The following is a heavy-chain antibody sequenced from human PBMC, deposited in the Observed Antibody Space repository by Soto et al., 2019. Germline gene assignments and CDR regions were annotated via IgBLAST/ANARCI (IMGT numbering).Heavy chain of an antibody. CDR3: PSRVLLWFGQIGY. V-gene: IGHV4-39*01. CDR2: IYYSGST. CDR1: GGSISSSSYY. D-gene: IGHD3-10*01. Sequence: SETLSLTCTVSGGSISSSSYYWGWIRQPPGKGLEWIGSIYYSGSTYYNPSLKSRVTISVDTSKNQFSLKLSSVTAADTAVYYCPSRVLLWFGQIGYWGQGTLVTVSS. J-gene: IGHJ4*02.